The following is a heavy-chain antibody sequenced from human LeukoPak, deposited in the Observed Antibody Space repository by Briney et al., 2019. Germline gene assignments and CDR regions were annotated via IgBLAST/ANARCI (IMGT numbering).Heavy chain of an antibody. J-gene: IGHJ6*03. CDR3: ASGSPIGVVPADYYYYMDV. D-gene: IGHD2-2*01. V-gene: IGHV1-69*05. CDR1: GGTFSSYA. CDR2: IIPIFGTA. Sequence: SVKVSCKASGGTFSSYAISWVRQAPGQGLEWMGGIIPIFGTANYAQKFQGRVTITTDESTSTAYMELSSLRSEDTAVYYCASGSPIGVVPADYYYYMDVWGKGTTVTVSS.